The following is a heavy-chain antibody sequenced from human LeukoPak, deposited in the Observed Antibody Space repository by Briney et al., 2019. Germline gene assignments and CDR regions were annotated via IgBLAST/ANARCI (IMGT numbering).Heavy chain of an antibody. Sequence: GGSLRLSCAASGFTFSNAWMSRVRQAPGKGLEWVSVIYSGGSTYYADSVKGRFTISRDNSKNTLYLQMNSLRAEDTAVYYCARGPYYYGSGSYYYFDYWGQGTLVTVSS. J-gene: IGHJ4*02. CDR1: GFTFSNAW. CDR3: ARGPYYYGSGSYYYFDY. V-gene: IGHV3-66*01. D-gene: IGHD3-10*01. CDR2: IYSGGST.